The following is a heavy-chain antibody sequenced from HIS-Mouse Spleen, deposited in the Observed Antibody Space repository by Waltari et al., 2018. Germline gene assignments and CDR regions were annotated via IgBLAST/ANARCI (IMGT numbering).Heavy chain of an antibody. J-gene: IGHJ3*02. CDR3: AQRVVITTRGAFDI. CDR1: GGSISSSSYY. D-gene: IGHD3-22*01. Sequence: QLQLQESVPGLVKPSETLSLTCTVSGGSISSSSYYWGWIRQPPGKGLEWIGSIYYGGSTYYNPSLKSRVTISVDTSKNQFSLKLSSVTAADTAVYYCAQRVVITTRGAFDIWGQGTMVTVSS. CDR2: IYYGGST. V-gene: IGHV4-39*07.